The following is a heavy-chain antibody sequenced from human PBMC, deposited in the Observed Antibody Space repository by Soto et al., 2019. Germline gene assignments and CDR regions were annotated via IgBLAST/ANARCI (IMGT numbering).Heavy chain of an antibody. D-gene: IGHD3-10*01. Sequence: QVQLVQSGAEVKKPGASVKVSCKASGYTFTSYDINWVRQATGQGLEWMGWMNPNSGNTGYAQKFQGRVTMTRNTSIRTAYKELSSLRSEDTAVYYCARARSDGSGSYRGDWFDPWGQGTLVTVS. J-gene: IGHJ5*02. CDR2: MNPNSGNT. CDR3: ARARSDGSGSYRGDWFDP. CDR1: GYTFTSYD. V-gene: IGHV1-8*01.